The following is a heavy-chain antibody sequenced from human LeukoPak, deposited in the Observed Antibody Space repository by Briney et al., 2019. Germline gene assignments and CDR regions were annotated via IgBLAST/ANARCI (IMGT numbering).Heavy chain of an antibody. V-gene: IGHV3-23*01. CDR2: ISGSGGST. J-gene: IGHJ4*02. CDR1: GFTFSSYA. D-gene: IGHD3-9*01. CDR3: ARATLSHLTGYRY. Sequence: GGSLRLSCAASGFTFSSYAMSWVRQAPGKGLEWVSAISGSGGSTYYADSVKGRFTISRDNSKNTLYLQMNSLRAEDTAVYYCARATLSHLTGYRYWGQGTLVTVSS.